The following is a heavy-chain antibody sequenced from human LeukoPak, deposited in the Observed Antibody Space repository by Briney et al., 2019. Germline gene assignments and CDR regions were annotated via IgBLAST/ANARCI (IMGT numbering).Heavy chain of an antibody. CDR2: IKQDGSEK. V-gene: IGHV3-7*01. D-gene: IGHD6-19*01. CDR1: GFTFSSYW. J-gene: IGHJ3*02. Sequence: GGSLRLSCAASGFTFSSYWMSWVRQAPGKGLEWAANIKQDGSEKYYVDSVKGRFTISRDNAENSLYLQMNSLRAEDTAVYYCARVGGWPLDAFDIWGQGTMVTVSS. CDR3: ARVGGWPLDAFDI.